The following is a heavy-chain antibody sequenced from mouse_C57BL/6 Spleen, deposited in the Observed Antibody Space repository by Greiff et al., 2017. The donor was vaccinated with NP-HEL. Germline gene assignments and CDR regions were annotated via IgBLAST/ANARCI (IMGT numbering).Heavy chain of an antibody. D-gene: IGHD3-2*02. CDR2: IHPNSGST. Sequence: QVQLRQPGAELVKPGASVKLSCKASGYTFTSYWMHWVKQRPGQGLEWIGMIHPNSGSTNYNEKFKSKATLTVDKSSSTAYMQLSSLTSEDSAVYYCASSSGPLAMDYWGQGTSVTVSS. V-gene: IGHV1-64*01. J-gene: IGHJ4*01. CDR1: GYTFTSYW. CDR3: ASSSGPLAMDY.